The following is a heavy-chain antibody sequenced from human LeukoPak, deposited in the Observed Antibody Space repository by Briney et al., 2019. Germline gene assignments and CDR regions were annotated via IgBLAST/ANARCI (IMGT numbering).Heavy chain of an antibody. CDR3: AKDHISTGYLYGLFDY. CDR2: ISYDGSNK. CDR1: GFTFSSYA. Sequence: GGSLRLSCAASGFTFSSYAMHWVRQAPGKGLEWVAVISYDGSNKYYADSVKGRFTISRDNSKNTLYLQMNSLRAEDTAVYYCAKDHISTGYLYGLFDYWGQGTLVTVSS. V-gene: IGHV3-30-3*01. D-gene: IGHD3-9*01. J-gene: IGHJ4*02.